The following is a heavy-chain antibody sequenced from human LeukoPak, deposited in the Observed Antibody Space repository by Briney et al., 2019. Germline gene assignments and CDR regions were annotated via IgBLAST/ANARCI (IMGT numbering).Heavy chain of an antibody. CDR3: AREAATTLAFDI. CDR1: GGSFSGYY. CDR2: INHSGST. D-gene: IGHD2-15*01. J-gene: IGHJ3*02. Sequence: PSETLSLTCAVYGGSFSGYYWSWIRQPPGKGLEWIGEINHSGSTNYNPSLKSRVTMSVDTSKNQFSLKLSSVTAADTAVYYCAREAATTLAFDIWGQGTMVTVSS. V-gene: IGHV4-34*01.